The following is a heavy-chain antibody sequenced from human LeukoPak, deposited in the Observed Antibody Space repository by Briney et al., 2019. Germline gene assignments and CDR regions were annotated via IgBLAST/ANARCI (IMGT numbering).Heavy chain of an antibody. J-gene: IGHJ4*02. CDR3: ARLTYSGSYSYYFDH. CDR2: IFYSGST. Sequence: SETLSLTCTVSGASISDYYWSWIRQPPGKGLEWIGYIFYSGSTNYNPSLKSRVTISVDTSKNQLSLKLSSVIAADTAVYYCARLTYSGSYSYYFDHWGQGTPVTVSS. D-gene: IGHD1-26*01. V-gene: IGHV4-59*08. CDR1: GASISDYY.